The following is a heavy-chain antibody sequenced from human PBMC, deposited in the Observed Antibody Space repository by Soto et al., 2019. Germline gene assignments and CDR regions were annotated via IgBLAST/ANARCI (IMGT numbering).Heavy chain of an antibody. D-gene: IGHD3-3*01. CDR3: ARGQRFSDSFDP. Sequence: LSLTCTVSGGAISGYYWTWVRQPAGKGLEWIGRIYSSGGTKYNPSLKSRVDMSLDMSKNQFSLRLSSVTAADTAVYYCARGQRFSDSFDPWGQGTLVTVSS. J-gene: IGHJ5*02. CDR1: GGAISGYY. CDR2: IYSSGGT. V-gene: IGHV4-4*07.